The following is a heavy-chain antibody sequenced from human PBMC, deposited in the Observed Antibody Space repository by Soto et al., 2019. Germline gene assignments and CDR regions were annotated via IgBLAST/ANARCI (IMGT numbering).Heavy chain of an antibody. J-gene: IGHJ4*02. Sequence: QEHLVESGGGVVLPGRSLRLSCAASGFTFNTFGMHWVRQAPGKGLEGVAVISYDGSDKYYSDSVRGLFTISRENSMNTLYLQMNSLTTEDTAVYYCSKSPNFYCSSYHCYKYYLDYWGQGTLVTVSS. V-gene: IGHV3-30*18. CDR1: GFTFNTFG. CDR3: SKSPNFYCSSYHCYKYYLDY. D-gene: IGHD2-2*01. CDR2: ISYDGSDK.